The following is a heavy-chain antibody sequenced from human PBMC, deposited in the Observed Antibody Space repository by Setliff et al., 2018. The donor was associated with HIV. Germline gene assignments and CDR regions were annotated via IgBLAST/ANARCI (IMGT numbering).Heavy chain of an antibody. Sequence: SETLSLTCAVFGESVSGYYWSWIRQPPGKGLEWIGNIYYSGSTYYNPSLKSRVTISVDTSKYHFSLKLSSVTAADTAVYYCARAAYSGTYLWEPATDLWGRGSLVTVSS. CDR3: ARAAYSGTYLWEPATDL. V-gene: IGHV4-34*01. J-gene: IGHJ2*01. CDR1: GESVSGYY. CDR2: IYYSGST. D-gene: IGHD3-16*01.